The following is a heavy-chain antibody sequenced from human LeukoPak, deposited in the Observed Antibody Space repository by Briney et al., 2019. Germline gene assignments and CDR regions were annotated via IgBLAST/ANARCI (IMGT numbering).Heavy chain of an antibody. V-gene: IGHV5-51*01. CDR2: INPDDSYT. CDR1: GYTFTTYW. J-gene: IGHJ4*02. CDR3: ARHHSTAIYSGTAHPDY. D-gene: IGHD1-26*01. Sequence: GESLKISCKGSGYTFTTYWIGWVRQMPGKGLEWMGIINPDDSYTSYSPSIQGHVTISADKSISTAYLQWRSLKASDTAMYYCARHHSTAIYSGTAHPDYWGQGTLVTVSS.